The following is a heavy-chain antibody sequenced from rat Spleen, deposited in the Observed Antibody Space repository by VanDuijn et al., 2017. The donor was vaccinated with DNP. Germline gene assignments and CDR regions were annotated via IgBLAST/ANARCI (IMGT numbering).Heavy chain of an antibody. D-gene: IGHD1-11*01. CDR2: ITSSGGGT. J-gene: IGHJ3*01. CDR3: TTHGASYGLNWFVY. CDR1: GFTFSYYW. V-gene: IGHV5-31*01. Sequence: EVQLVESGGDLVQPRRSLKLSCVASGFTFSYYWMTWIRQAPGKGLEWVTSITSSGGGTYYPDSVKGRFTISRDNAKNTLYLQMNSLRSEDTATYYCTTHGASYGLNWFVYWGQGTLVTVSS.